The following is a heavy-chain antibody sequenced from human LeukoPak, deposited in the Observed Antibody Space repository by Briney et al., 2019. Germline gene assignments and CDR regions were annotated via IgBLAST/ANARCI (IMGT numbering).Heavy chain of an antibody. CDR1: GFTLDNNA. CDR3: AREATYRTSSSF. CDR2: ITGGGDRT. Sequence: GGSLRLSCAASGFTLDNNAMGWVRQAPGKGLEWVSAITGGGDRTHYADSVKGRFTISRDNSKNTLYLQINSLRAEDTAFYYCAREATYRTSSSFWGQGTLVTVSS. V-gene: IGHV3-23*01. D-gene: IGHD6-6*01. J-gene: IGHJ4*02.